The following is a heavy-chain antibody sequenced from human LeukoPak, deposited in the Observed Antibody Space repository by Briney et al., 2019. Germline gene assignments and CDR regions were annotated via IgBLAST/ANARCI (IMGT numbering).Heavy chain of an antibody. D-gene: IGHD4-23*01. V-gene: IGHV3-7*01. CDR1: GFTFSSYW. CDR3: ASTYPDYGGNSYAFDI. CDR2: IKQDGSEK. J-gene: IGHJ3*02. Sequence: PGGSLRLSCAASGFTFSSYWMSWVRQAPGKGLEWVANIKQDGSEKYYVDSVKGRFTISRGNAKNSLYLQMNSLRAEDTAVYYCASTYPDYGGNSYAFDIWGQGTMVTVSS.